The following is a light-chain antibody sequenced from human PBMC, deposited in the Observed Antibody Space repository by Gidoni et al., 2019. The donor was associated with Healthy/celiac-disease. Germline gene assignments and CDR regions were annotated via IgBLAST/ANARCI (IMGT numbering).Light chain of an antibody. CDR1: SPNIGAGSD. V-gene: IGLV1-40*01. J-gene: IGLJ1*01. CDR3: QSYDSSLSGSKV. CDR2: GNS. Sequence: QSVLTQPPPVPGAPGQRVPISCPGSSPNIGAGSDVHWYKQLPGTTPKRLIYGNSNRPSGVPDRFSGSKSGTSASLAITGLQAEDEADYYCQSYDSSLSGSKVFGTGTKVTVL.